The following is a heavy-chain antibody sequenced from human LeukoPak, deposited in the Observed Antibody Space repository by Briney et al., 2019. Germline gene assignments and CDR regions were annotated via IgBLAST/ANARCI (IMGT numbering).Heavy chain of an antibody. J-gene: IGHJ6*02. D-gene: IGHD1-26*01. V-gene: IGHV4-59*01. CDR2: IYNSGST. CDR3: ARDRPPLKYGTGGMDV. CDR1: GGSISSYY. Sequence: SETLSLTCTVSGGSISSYYWSWIRQPPGKGLEWIGYIYNSGSTNYNPSLKSRVTISVDTSKNQFSLKLSSVTAADTAVYYCARDRPPLKYGTGGMDVWGQGTTVTVSS.